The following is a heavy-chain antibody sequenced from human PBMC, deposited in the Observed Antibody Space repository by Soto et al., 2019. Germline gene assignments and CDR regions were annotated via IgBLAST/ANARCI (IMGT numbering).Heavy chain of an antibody. Sequence: PSETLSLTCAVSGYSISSGYYWGWIRQPPGKGLEWIGSIYHSGSTYYNPSLKSRVTISVDTSKNQFSLKLSSVTAADTAVYYCARVHYSGSSGYDYWGQGTLVTVSS. CDR1: GYSISSGYY. CDR2: IYHSGST. V-gene: IGHV4-38-2*01. CDR3: ARVHYSGSSGYDY. D-gene: IGHD6-6*01. J-gene: IGHJ4*02.